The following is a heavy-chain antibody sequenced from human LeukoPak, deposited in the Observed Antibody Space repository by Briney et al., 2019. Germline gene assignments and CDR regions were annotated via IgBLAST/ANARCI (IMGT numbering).Heavy chain of an antibody. J-gene: IGHJ5*02. CDR3: ASTSKGHPYGDSNWFDP. CDR1: GGSITNYY. V-gene: IGHV4-59*08. D-gene: IGHD4-17*01. Sequence: SETLSLTCTASGGSITNYYWSWIRQPLGKGLEWIGYIYYSGSTNYNPSLKSRVTISVDTSKNQFSLSLSSVTAADTAVYYCASTSKGHPYGDSNWFDPWGQGTLVTVSS. CDR2: IYYSGST.